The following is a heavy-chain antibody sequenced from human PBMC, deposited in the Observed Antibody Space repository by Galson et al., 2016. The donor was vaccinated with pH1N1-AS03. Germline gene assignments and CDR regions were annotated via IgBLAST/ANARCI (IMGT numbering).Heavy chain of an antibody. V-gene: IGHV1-2*02. J-gene: IGHJ4*02. D-gene: IGHD1-26*01. CDR1: GHTFGDYY. CDR3: ARGGGSSLDY. Sequence: SVKVSCKASGHTFGDYYVHWVRQAPGQELEWMGWINPSRGGTKYAQKFQGRVTMTRDTSISTAFMELSRLTSDDTAVYFCARGGGSSLDYWGQGTLVPVSS. CDR2: INPSRGGT.